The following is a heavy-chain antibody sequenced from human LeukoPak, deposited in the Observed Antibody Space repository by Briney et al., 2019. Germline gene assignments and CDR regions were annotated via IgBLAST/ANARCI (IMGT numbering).Heavy chain of an antibody. Sequence: GGSLRLSCVASGFIFSTYGMSWVRRAPGKGLEWVSTITAGGGSTYYADSAKGRFTISRDNSKNTLYLQMNSLRAEDTAIYYCVKGRYCVGTSCSYFDCWGQGTLVTFSS. CDR2: ITAGGGST. CDR1: GFIFSTYG. J-gene: IGHJ4*02. CDR3: VKGRYCVGTSCSYFDC. V-gene: IGHV3-23*01. D-gene: IGHD2-2*01.